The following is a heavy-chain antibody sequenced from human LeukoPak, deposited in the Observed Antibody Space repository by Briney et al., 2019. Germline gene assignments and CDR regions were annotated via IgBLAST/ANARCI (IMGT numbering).Heavy chain of an antibody. CDR3: ARHRIQPPVLMDV. J-gene: IGHJ6*02. D-gene: IGHD5-18*01. V-gene: IGHV4-39*01. CDR1: GGSTASSSHY. Sequence: SETLSLTCTVSGGSTASSSHYWGWIRQSPGKGLEWIAIMYYTGSTYYNPSLKSRVTISVDTSKNQFSLKLTSVTAADTAVYYCARHRIQPPVLMDVWGQGTTVTVS. CDR2: MYYTGST.